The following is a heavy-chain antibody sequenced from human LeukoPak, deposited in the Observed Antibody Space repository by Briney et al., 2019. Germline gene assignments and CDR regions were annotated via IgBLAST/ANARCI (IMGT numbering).Heavy chain of an antibody. V-gene: IGHV3-9*01. CDR2: ISWNSGSI. D-gene: IGHD5-18*01. Sequence: SLRLSCAASGFTFDDYAMHWVRQAPGKGLEWVSGISWNSGSIGYADSVKGRFTISRDNAKNSLYLQMNSLRAEDTALYYCAKGRRKQPNDAFDIWGQGTMVTVSS. CDR1: GFTFDDYA. J-gene: IGHJ3*02. CDR3: AKGRRKQPNDAFDI.